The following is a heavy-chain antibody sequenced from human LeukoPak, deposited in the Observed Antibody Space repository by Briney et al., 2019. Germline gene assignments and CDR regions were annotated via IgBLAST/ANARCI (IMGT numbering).Heavy chain of an antibody. D-gene: IGHD4-17*01. V-gene: IGHV4-59*08. CDR3: ARRTTMTTVIDWYFDL. CDR2: IYYSGST. CDR1: GGSISSYY. Sequence: SETLSLTCTVSGGSISSYYWSWIRQPPGKGLEWIGYIYYSGSTNYNPSLKSRVTISVDTSKNQFSLKLSSVTAADTAVYYCARRTTMTTVIDWYFDLWGRGTLVTASS. J-gene: IGHJ2*01.